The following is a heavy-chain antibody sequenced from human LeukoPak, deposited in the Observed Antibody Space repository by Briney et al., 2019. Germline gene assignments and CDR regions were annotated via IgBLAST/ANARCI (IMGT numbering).Heavy chain of an antibody. V-gene: IGHV3-7*01. J-gene: IGHJ4*02. Sequence: PGGSLRLSCAASGFTFSSYWMSWVRQAPGKGLEWVANIKQDGSEKYYVDSVKGRFTISRDNAKNSLYLQMNSLRAEDTAVYYCARDPHTGWELPYYFDYWGQGTLVTVSS. D-gene: IGHD1-26*01. CDR3: ARDPHTGWELPYYFDY. CDR1: GFTFSSYW. CDR2: IKQDGSEK.